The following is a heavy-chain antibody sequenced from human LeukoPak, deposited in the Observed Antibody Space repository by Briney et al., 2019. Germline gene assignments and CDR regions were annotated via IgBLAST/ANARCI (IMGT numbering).Heavy chain of an antibody. CDR3: ATEGLDYGDYFDY. CDR2: FDPEDGET. CDR1: GDTLTELS. J-gene: IGHJ4*02. D-gene: IGHD4-17*01. Sequence: GASVKVSCKISGDTLTELSMHWVRQAPGKGLEWMGGFDPEDGETIYAQKFQGRVTMTEDTSIDTAYLELTSLTSEDTAVYFCATEGLDYGDYFDYWGQGTLVTVSS. V-gene: IGHV1-24*01.